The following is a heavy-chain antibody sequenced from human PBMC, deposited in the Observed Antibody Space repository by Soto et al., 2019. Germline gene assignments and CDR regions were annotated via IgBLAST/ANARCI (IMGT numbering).Heavy chain of an antibody. Sequence: EVQLVESGGGLVQPGRSLRLSCAASGFTFDDYAMHWVRQAPGKGLEWVSSVSWNSGSRGYADSVKGRFTISRDNAKNSLYLKRNSLRAEDTALYYCAKDGGYYFASGGQGTLVTVSS. J-gene: IGHJ4*02. CDR1: GFTFDDYA. CDR3: AKDGGYYFAS. V-gene: IGHV3-9*01. CDR2: VSWNSGSR.